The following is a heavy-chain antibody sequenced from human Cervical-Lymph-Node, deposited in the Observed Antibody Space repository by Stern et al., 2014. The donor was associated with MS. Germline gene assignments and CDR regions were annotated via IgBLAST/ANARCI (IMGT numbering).Heavy chain of an antibody. Sequence: ASGFSVGTEYMSWVRQAPGKGLEWVSVIYSDGNTFYADSVKGRFTFSRDESKNTLYLQMDSLRAEDAAMYYCATNNYGYFDYWGQGTLVTVSS. J-gene: IGHJ4*02. V-gene: IGHV3-53*01. D-gene: IGHD3-16*01. CDR2: IYSDGNT. CDR3: ATNNYGYFDY. CDR1: GFSVGTEY.